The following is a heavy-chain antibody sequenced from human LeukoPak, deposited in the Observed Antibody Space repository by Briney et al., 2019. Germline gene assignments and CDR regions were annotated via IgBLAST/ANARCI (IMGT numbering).Heavy chain of an antibody. CDR1: GGTFSSYA. J-gene: IGHJ5*02. Sequence: ASLKVSCKASGGTFSSYAISWVRQAPGQGLEWMGGTIPISGTANYAQKFQGRVTTTTDESTSTAYMEPSSLRSEDTAVYYCARVKLAYYYDSSGYYYDWFDPWGQGTLVTVSS. CDR3: ARVKLAYYYDSSGYYYDWFDP. V-gene: IGHV1-69*05. D-gene: IGHD3-22*01. CDR2: TIPISGTA.